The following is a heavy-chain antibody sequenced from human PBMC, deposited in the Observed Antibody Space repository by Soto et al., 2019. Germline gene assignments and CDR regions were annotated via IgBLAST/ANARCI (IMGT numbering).Heavy chain of an antibody. J-gene: IGHJ5*02. D-gene: IGHD3-16*01. CDR1: GGSVSSGSYY. V-gene: IGHV4-61*01. Sequence: SETLSLTCTVSGGSVSSGSYYWSWIRQPPGKGLEWIGYIYYGGSTNYNPSLKSRVTISVDTSKNQFSLKLSSVTAADTAVYYCARDRGRGWFDPWGQGTLVTVSS. CDR2: IYYGGST. CDR3: ARDRGRGWFDP.